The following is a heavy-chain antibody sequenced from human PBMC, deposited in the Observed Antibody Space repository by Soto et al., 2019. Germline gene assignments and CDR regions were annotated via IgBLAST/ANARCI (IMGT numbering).Heavy chain of an antibody. CDR3: ARTGIAAAGRVYFDY. D-gene: IGHD6-13*01. J-gene: IGHJ4*02. Sequence: QVQLVQSGAEVKKPGSSVKVSCKASGGTFSSYTISWVRQAPGQGLEWMGRIIPILGIANYAQKFQGRVTITADKPTSTAYMELSSLRSEDTAVYYCARTGIAAAGRVYFDYWGQGTLVTVSS. V-gene: IGHV1-69*02. CDR1: GGTFSSYT. CDR2: IIPILGIA.